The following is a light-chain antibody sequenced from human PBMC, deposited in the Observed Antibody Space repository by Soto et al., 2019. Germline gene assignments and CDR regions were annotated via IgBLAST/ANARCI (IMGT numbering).Light chain of an antibody. CDR1: SSNIGNNY. CDR3: GTWDSSLSGVV. Sequence: QAVVTQPPSVSAAPGQKVTISCSGSSSNIGNNYVSWYQYLPGAAPKLLIYENNGRPSGIPDRFSGSKSGTSATLGITGLQTGDEADYYCGTWDSSLSGVVFGGGTQLTVL. CDR2: ENN. V-gene: IGLV1-51*02. J-gene: IGLJ2*01.